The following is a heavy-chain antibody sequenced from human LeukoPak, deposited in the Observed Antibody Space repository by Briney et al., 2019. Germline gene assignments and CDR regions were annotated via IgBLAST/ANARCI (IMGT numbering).Heavy chain of an antibody. J-gene: IGHJ3*02. D-gene: IGHD3-16*02. CDR2: INPNSGGT. Sequence: GASVKVSCKASGYTFTSYYMHWVRQAPGQGLEWMGRINPNSGGTNYAQKFQGRVTMTRDTSISTAYLELSRLRSDDTAVYYCARDIYDYVWGSYLTDAFDIWGQGTMVTVSS. CDR3: ARDIYDYVWGSYLTDAFDI. CDR1: GYTFTSYY. V-gene: IGHV1-2*06.